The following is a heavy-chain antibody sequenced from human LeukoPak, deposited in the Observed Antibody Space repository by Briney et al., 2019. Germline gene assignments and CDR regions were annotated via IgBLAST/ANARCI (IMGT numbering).Heavy chain of an antibody. CDR1: GFTFSNYE. CDR3: AKDRVCSGGSCYFDY. CDR2: ITGSGDST. Sequence: GGSLRLSCAASGFTFSNYEFNWVRQAPGRGLEWVSVITGSGDSTYYADSVKGRFTISRDNSKNTLYLQMNSLRAEDTGIYYCAKDRVCSGGSCYFDYWGQGTLVTVSS. D-gene: IGHD2-15*01. J-gene: IGHJ4*02. V-gene: IGHV3-23*01.